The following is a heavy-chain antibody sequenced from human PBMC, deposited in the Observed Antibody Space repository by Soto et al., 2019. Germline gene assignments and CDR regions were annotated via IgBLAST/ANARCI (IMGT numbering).Heavy chain of an antibody. CDR3: ASLYCSGDSCYWDY. CDR2: IYNSGST. D-gene: IGHD2-15*01. CDR1: GGSISIYY. J-gene: IGHJ4*02. V-gene: IGHV4-59*01. Sequence: KTSETLSLTCTVSGGSISIYYWSWIRQPPGKGLEWIGNIYNSGSTNYNPSLKSRVTVSVDTSRHQFSLKLSSVTAADTAMYYCASLYCSGDSCYWDYWGQGTLVTVSS.